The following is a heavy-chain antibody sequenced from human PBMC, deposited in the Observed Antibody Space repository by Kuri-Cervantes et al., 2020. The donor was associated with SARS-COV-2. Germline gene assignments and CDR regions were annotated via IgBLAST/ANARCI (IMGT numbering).Heavy chain of an antibody. D-gene: IGHD1-26*01. CDR3: ARAWEYYYYMDV. J-gene: IGHJ6*03. V-gene: IGHV4-34*09. Sequence: LRLSCAVYGGSFSGYYWSWSRQPPGKGLEWIGEINHSGSTNYNPSLKRRVTISVDTSKNQFSLKLSAVTAADTAVYYCARAWEYYYYMDVWGKGATVTVSS. CDR2: INHSGST. CDR1: GGSFSGYY.